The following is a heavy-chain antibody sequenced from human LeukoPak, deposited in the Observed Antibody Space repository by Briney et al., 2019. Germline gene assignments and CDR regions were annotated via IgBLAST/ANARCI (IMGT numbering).Heavy chain of an antibody. D-gene: IGHD5-12*01. V-gene: IGHV4-39*07. CDR2: IYYDGST. J-gene: IGHJ3*02. CDR3: ARDSGKWPHDAFDI. Sequence: SETLSLICTVSGDSISSTTYYWGWIRQPPGKGLKWVGNIYYDGSTYYNPSLKSRVTISLDTSKSQFSLKVTSVTAADTALYYCARDSGKWPHDAFDIWGQGTMVTVSS. CDR1: GDSISSTTYY.